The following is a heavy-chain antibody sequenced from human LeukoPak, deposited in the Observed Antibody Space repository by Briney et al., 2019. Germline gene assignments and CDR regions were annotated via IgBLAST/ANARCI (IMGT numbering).Heavy chain of an antibody. CDR2: ISAYNGNT. CDR1: GYTFTSYG. V-gene: IGHV1-18*01. CDR3: AATMVRGAHLYYGMDV. D-gene: IGHD3-10*01. Sequence: ASVKVSFKASGYTFTSYGISWVRQAPGQGLEWMGWISAYNGNTNYAQKLQGRVTMTTDTSTSTDYMELRSLRSDDTAVYYCAATMVRGAHLYYGMDVWGQGTTVTVSS. J-gene: IGHJ6*02.